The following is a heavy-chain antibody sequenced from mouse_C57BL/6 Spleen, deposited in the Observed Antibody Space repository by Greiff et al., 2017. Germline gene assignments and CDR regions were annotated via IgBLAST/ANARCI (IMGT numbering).Heavy chain of an antibody. D-gene: IGHD3-1*01. J-gene: IGHJ3*01. CDR2: IYPSDSET. Sequence: QVQLQQPGAELVRPGSSVKLSCKASGYTFTSYWMDWVKQRPGQGLEWIGNIYPSDSETHYNQKFKDKATLTVDKSSSTAYMQLSSLTSEDSAVDYCARREGLSGAWFAYWGQGTLVTVSA. CDR3: ARREGLSGAWFAY. CDR1: GYTFTSYW. V-gene: IGHV1-61*01.